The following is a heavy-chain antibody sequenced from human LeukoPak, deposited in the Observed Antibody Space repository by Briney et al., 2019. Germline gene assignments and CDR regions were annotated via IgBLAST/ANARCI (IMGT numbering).Heavy chain of an antibody. J-gene: IGHJ5*02. CDR2: INTNTGNP. D-gene: IGHD2-2*01. CDR1: GYTFTSYA. CDR3: ASVVPAAIGWFDP. Sequence: GASVKVSCNASGYTFTSYAMNWVRQAPAQGLEWMGWINTNTGNPTYAQGFTGRFVFSLDTSVSTAYLQISSLKAEDTAVYYCASVVPAAIGWFDPWGQGTLVTVSS. V-gene: IGHV7-4-1*02.